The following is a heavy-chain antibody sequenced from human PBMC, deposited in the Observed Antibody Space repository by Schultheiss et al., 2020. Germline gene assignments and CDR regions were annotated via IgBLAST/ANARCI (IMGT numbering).Heavy chain of an antibody. J-gene: IGHJ2*01. CDR1: GFTVSSNY. V-gene: IGHV3-53*01. CDR3: ARVRSSYWYFDF. Sequence: GSLRLSCAASGFTVSSNYMSWVRQAPGKGLEWVSVIYSGGSTYYADSVKGRFTISRDNSKNTLYLQMNSLRAEDTAVYYCARVRSSYWYFDFWGRGTLVTVSS. D-gene: IGHD3-3*01. CDR2: IYSGGST.